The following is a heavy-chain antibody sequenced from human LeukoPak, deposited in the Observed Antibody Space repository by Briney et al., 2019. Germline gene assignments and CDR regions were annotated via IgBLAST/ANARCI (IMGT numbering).Heavy chain of an antibody. V-gene: IGHV1-24*01. J-gene: IGHJ5*02. CDR2: FDPEDGET. Sequence: ASVKVSYKVSGYTLTELSMHWERQAPGKGLEWMGGFDPEDGETIYAQKFQGRVTMTEDTSTDTAYMELSSLRSEDTAVYYCATVKYSGSYFDPWGQGTLVTVSS. CDR3: ATVKYSGSYFDP. D-gene: IGHD1-26*01. CDR1: GYTLTELS.